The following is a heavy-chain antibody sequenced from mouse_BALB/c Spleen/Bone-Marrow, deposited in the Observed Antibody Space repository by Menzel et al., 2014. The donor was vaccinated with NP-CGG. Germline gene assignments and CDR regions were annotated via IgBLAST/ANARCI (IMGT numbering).Heavy chain of an antibody. V-gene: IGHV1-76*01. D-gene: IGHD2-2*01. CDR2: IYPGSGST. Sequence: QVHVKQSGAELVRPGASVKLSCKPSGYIFTSYWIHWVKQRSGQGLEWIARIYPGSGSTYYNEKFEGKATLTADKSSSTAYMQLSSLKSEDSAVYFCASGVTTGWFVYWGQGTLVTVSA. CDR3: ASGVTTGWFVY. CDR1: GYIFTSYW. J-gene: IGHJ3*01.